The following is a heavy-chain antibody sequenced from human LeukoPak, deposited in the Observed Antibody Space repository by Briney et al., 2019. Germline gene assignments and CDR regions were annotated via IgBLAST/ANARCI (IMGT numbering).Heavy chain of an antibody. CDR1: GFTFSTHG. Sequence: GGSLRLSCVVSGFTFSTHGFHWVRQAPGKGLEWVSVIWHDGGRKEYADSVRGRFTIPRDNSNLYLQMNSLRAEDTASYYCARDIGNSGFNLDHWGQGTPVTVSS. CDR2: IWHDGGRK. D-gene: IGHD5-12*01. V-gene: IGHV3-33*01. CDR3: ARDIGNSGFNLDH. J-gene: IGHJ4*02.